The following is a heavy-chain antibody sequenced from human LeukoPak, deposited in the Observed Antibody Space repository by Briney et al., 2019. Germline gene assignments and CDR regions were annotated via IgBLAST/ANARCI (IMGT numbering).Heavy chain of an antibody. V-gene: IGHV3-74*03. CDR2: ISGDGTIT. J-gene: IGHJ4*02. CDR3: SRSQFDY. Sequence: GGSLRLSCEPSGFPFSSYWMLWVRQAPGKELVWVSRISGDGTITTYADFVKGRFTISRDNTKNILYLQMNSLKVEDTAIYYCSRSQFDYWGQGVLVTVSS. CDR1: GFPFSSYW.